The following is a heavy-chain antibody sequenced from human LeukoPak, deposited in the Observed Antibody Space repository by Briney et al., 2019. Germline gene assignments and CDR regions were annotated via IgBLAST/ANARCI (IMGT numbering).Heavy chain of an antibody. D-gene: IGHD2-15*01. CDR3: ATRPGHCSGGSCYFGF. V-gene: IGHV1-46*01. J-gene: IGHJ4*02. CDR1: GYTFTSYY. Sequence: GASVKVSCKASGYTFTSYYMHWVRQAPGQGLEWMGIINPSGGSTSYAQKFQGRVTMTRDTSTSTVYMELSSLRSEDTAVYYCATRPGHCSGGSCYFGFWGQGTLVTVSS. CDR2: INPSGGST.